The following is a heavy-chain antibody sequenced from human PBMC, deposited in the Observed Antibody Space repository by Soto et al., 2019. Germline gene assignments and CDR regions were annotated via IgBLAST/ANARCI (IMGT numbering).Heavy chain of an antibody. CDR2: INYGGTT. CDR1: GGSFINYF. Sequence: SETLSLTCTVSGGSFINYFWSWIRQSPGGGLEWITYINYGGTTNYNPSLKSRVNISLDTSKNQFSLKLRSVTAADTAVYYCARAKYSYGGNDYWSQGTLVTVSS. D-gene: IGHD5-18*01. CDR3: ARAKYSYGGNDY. V-gene: IGHV4-59*01. J-gene: IGHJ4*02.